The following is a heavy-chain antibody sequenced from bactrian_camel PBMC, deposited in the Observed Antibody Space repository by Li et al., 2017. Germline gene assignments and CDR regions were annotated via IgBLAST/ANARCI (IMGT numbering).Heavy chain of an antibody. CDR3: AATDERLTGKRLSEGDFGS. D-gene: IGHD4*01. Sequence: QLVESGGGLVQPGGSLRLSCAGSGLSFGISWMNWIRQAPGKGLEWVANIGPDGSQTLYADSVKGRFTISQDNAKNTVYLQMDSLKPEDTAMYYCAATDERLTGKRLSEGDFGSWGQGTQVTVS. J-gene: IGHJ6*01. CDR1: GLSFGISW. CDR2: IGPDGSQT. V-gene: IGHV3S6*01.